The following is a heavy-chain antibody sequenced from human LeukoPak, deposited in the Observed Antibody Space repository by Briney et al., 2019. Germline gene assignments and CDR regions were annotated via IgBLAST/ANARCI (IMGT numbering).Heavy chain of an antibody. CDR3: ARPKSAWSSHWYFEL. CDR2: ISTTGSYI. D-gene: IGHD6-19*01. Sequence: GWCLRLSCAASGFTFSDYYMSWIRPAPGKGLAWVSYISTTGSYINDADPVKGRFTISRDNAKNSLYLQLNSLRVEDTAVYYCARPKSAWSSHWYFELWGRGTLVTVSS. CDR1: GFTFSDYY. J-gene: IGHJ2*01. V-gene: IGHV3-11*03.